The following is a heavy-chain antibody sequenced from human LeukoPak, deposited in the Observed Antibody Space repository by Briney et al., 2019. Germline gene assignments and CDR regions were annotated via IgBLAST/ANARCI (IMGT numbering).Heavy chain of an antibody. D-gene: IGHD3-10*01. V-gene: IGHV3-21*01. J-gene: IGHJ3*02. Sequence: PGGSLRLSCAASGFTFSSYSMNWVRQAPGKGLEWVSSISSSSSYIYYADSVKGRFTISRDNAKNSLYLQMNSLRAEDTAVYYCARGRCGSGSDAFDIWGQGTMVTVSS. CDR1: GFTFSSYS. CDR2: ISSSSSYI. CDR3: ARGRCGSGSDAFDI.